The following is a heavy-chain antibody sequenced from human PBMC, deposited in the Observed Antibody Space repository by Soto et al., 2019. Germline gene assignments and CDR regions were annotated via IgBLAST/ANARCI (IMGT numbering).Heavy chain of an antibody. Sequence: QVQLVQSGAEVKNPGASVKVSCKASGYSFTRYGIGWARQAPGQGLEVMGWINAYNGNTNYAKNPQGRLTLTTDTPTTTANMELRSLRSNDTAIYYCAMVDVYVTPSPQDVWGQGTTVTVSS. CDR2: INAYNGNT. V-gene: IGHV1-18*01. CDR3: AMVDVYVTPSPQDV. D-gene: IGHD3-16*01. J-gene: IGHJ6*02. CDR1: GYSFTRYG.